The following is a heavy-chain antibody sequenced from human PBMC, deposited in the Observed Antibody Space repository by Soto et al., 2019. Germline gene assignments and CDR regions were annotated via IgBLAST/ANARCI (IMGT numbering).Heavy chain of an antibody. CDR3: AKNYYDSSGYYFPYYFDY. J-gene: IGHJ4*02. D-gene: IGHD3-22*01. CDR1: GFTFSSYG. V-gene: IGHV3-30*18. Sequence: GGSLRLTCAASGFTFSSYGMHWVRQAPGKGLEWVAVISYDGSNKYYADSVKGRFTISRDNSKNTLYLQMNSLRAEDTAVYYCAKNYYDSSGYYFPYYFDYWGQGT. CDR2: ISYDGSNK.